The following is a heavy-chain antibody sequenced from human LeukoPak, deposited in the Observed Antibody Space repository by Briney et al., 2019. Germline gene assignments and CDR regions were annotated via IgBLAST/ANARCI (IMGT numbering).Heavy chain of an antibody. CDR3: ARDNGGWFDS. CDR2: IKQGGREE. J-gene: IGHJ5*01. V-gene: IGHV3-7*03. Sequence: PGGSLRLSCAASGFTVSFNYMSWVRQAPGKGLEWVANIKQGGREEKYVGSVKGRFAISRDDAKSTLYLQMDSLSGDDTAVYYCARDNGGWFDSWGRGTLVTVSS. CDR1: GFTVSFNY. D-gene: IGHD3-10*01.